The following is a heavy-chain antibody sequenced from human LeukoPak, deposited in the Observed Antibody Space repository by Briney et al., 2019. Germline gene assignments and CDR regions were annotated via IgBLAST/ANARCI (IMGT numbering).Heavy chain of an antibody. J-gene: IGHJ4*02. CDR1: GFTFSSYA. CDR3: ARQNGVGLFSLP. V-gene: IGHV3-23*01. D-gene: IGHD2-8*01. Sequence: GGSLRLSCAASGFTFSSYAMSWVRQAPGKGLEWVSAISGSGGSTYYADSVKGRFTISRDNSKNTLYLQMNSLRAEDTAVYYCARQNGVGLFSLPGGQGILVTVSS. CDR2: ISGSGGST.